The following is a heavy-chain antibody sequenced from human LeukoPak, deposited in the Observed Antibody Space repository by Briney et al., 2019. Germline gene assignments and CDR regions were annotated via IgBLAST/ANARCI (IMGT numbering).Heavy chain of an antibody. D-gene: IGHD3-22*01. V-gene: IGHV4-59*01. CDR2: IYYTGST. J-gene: IGHJ4*02. CDR1: GASISSDY. Sequence: ASETLSLTCSVTGASISSDYWSWIRQAPGKGLEWIGYIYYTGSTNYNPSLKSRVTISADTSMNQFSLKLKSVSAADTAVYYCARRSFDGSAYYYDYWGQGTLVTVSS. CDR3: ARRSFDGSAYYYDY.